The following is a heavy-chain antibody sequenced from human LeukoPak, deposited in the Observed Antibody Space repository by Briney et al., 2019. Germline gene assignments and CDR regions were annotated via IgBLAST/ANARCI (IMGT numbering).Heavy chain of an antibody. J-gene: IGHJ4*02. Sequence: GASVKVSCKASGDTFSSYAICWVRQAPGQGLVWMGGIIPVFGTANSTQKFQGRVTLTTEESPSTAYMSLSSPRSEGTAVYYCARARGHQLVDWGQGTLVTVSS. CDR1: GDTFSSYA. D-gene: IGHD3-10*01. CDR2: IIPVFGTA. V-gene: IGHV1-69*05. CDR3: ARARGHQLVD.